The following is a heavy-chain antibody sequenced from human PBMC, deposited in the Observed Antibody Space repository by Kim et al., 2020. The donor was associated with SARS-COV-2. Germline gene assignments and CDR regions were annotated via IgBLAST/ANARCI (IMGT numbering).Heavy chain of an antibody. CDR3: TTDYRSFRIAAAVPGGFDI. J-gene: IGHJ3*02. CDR1: GFTFSNAW. CDR2: IKSKTDGWTT. D-gene: IGHD6-13*01. V-gene: IGHV3-15*01. Sequence: GGSLRLSCAASGFTFSNAWMSWVRQAPGKGLEWVGRIKSKTDGWTTDYAAPVKGRFTISRDDSKNTLYLQMNSLKTEDTAVYYCTTDYRSFRIAAAVPGGFDIWGQGTMVTVSS.